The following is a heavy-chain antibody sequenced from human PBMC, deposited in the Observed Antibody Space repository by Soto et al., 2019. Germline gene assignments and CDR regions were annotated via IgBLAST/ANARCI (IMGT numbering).Heavy chain of an antibody. Sequence: ASVKVSCKASGYTFTSYGISWVRQAPGQGREWMGWISAYNGNTNYAQKLQGRVTMTTDTSTSTAYMELRSLRSDDTAVYYCARVDCSGGSCYPTFDYWGKGTLVTVSS. CDR2: ISAYNGNT. D-gene: IGHD2-15*01. J-gene: IGHJ4*02. CDR1: GYTFTSYG. V-gene: IGHV1-18*04. CDR3: ARVDCSGGSCYPTFDY.